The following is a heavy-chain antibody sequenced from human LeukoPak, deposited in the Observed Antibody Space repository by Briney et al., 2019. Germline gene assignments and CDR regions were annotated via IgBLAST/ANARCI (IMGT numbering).Heavy chain of an antibody. CDR2: IYNSGST. V-gene: IGHV4-39*01. Sequence: SETLSLTCTVSGGSISSNNYYWGWIRQPPGKGMEWIGSIYNSGSTYYNPSLKSRVTISVDTSKNQFALKLSSVTAADTAVYYCARDRSSYFDYWGQGTLVTVSS. J-gene: IGHJ4*02. D-gene: IGHD1-14*01. CDR3: ARDRSSYFDY. CDR1: GGSISSNNYY.